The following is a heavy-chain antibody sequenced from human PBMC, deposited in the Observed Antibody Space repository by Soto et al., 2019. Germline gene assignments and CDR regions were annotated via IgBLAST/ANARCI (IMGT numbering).Heavy chain of an antibody. D-gene: IGHD2-2*02. V-gene: IGHV1-18*01. J-gene: IGHJ6*02. CDR1: GFTFSRYG. CDR2: ITVDNADT. CDR3: ARDLAWICPGNGCYTNEDNHGMDV. Sequence: QVPLVQSGAEVKKPGASVKVSCKASGFTFSRYGFSWVRQAPGQGLEWIGWITVDNADTVHTQRVTKNLQGRVALTKGTSTSPAYLELMGLSSDDTAVYYCARDLAWICPGNGCYTNEDNHGMDVWGQGTTVTVSS.